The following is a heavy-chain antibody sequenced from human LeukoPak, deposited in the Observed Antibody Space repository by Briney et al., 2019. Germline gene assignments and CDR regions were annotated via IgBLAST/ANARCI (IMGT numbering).Heavy chain of an antibody. V-gene: IGHV3-73*01. J-gene: IGHJ4*02. CDR2: IRSKANSYAT. CDR3: TRLPEGRGATTDFDY. Sequence: PGGSLRLSCATSGFTFSGSAIHWVRQASGKGLEWVGRIRSKANSYATAYAASVKGRFTISRDDSKNTAYLQMSSLKTEDTAVHYCTRLPEGRGATTDFDYWGQGTLVTVSS. D-gene: IGHD1-26*01. CDR1: GFTFSGSA.